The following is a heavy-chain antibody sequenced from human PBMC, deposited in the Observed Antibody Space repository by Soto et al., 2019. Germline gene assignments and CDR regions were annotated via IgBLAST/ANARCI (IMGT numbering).Heavy chain of an antibody. J-gene: IGHJ3*02. CDR3: ARDSDHRYIRLHLGELSPDAFDI. V-gene: IGHV1-46*03. CDR2: INPSGGST. D-gene: IGHD3-16*02. Sequence: QVQLVQSGAEVKKPGASVKVSCKASGYTFTSYYMHWVRQAPGQGLEWMGIINPSGGSTSYAQKFQGRVTMTRDTSTSTVYMELSSLRSEDTAVYYCARDSDHRYIRLHLGELSPDAFDIWGQGTMVTVSS. CDR1: GYTFTSYY.